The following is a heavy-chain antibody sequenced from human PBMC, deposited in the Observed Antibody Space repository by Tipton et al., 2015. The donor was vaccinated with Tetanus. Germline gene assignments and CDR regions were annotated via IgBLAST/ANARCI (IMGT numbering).Heavy chain of an antibody. CDR2: IYYSGTT. J-gene: IGHJ2*01. CDR3: ARAELRRGFSGYLYYDL. Sequence: TLSLTCVVSGGPIRGYYWSWIRQPPGKQLEWIGWIYYSGTTYYNPSLRSRLSISVDTSKNQFSLSLASVTAADTAIYYCARAELRRGFSGYLYYDLWGRGILVTVSS. V-gene: IGHV4-59*12. D-gene: IGHD5-12*01. CDR1: GGPIRGYY.